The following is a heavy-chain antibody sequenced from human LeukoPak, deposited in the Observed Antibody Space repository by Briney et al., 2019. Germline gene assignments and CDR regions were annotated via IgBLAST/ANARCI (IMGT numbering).Heavy chain of an antibody. J-gene: IGHJ6*02. Sequence: SETLSLTCAVYGGSFSGYYWSWIRQPPGKGLEWIGEINHSGSTNYNPSLKSRVTISVDTSKNQFSLKLSSVTAADTAVYYCARFSDYYGMDVWGQGTAVTVSS. CDR2: INHSGST. CDR1: GGSFSGYY. CDR3: ARFSDYYGMDV. V-gene: IGHV4-34*01.